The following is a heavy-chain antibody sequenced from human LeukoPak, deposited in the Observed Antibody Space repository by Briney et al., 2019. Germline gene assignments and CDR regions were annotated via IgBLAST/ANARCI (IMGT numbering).Heavy chain of an antibody. CDR2: TIPFIGAG. Sequence: ASVKISCKAFGATLNLGHAFIWARQAPGQGLQWMGRTIPFIGAGTYAQSFLGRVSFTADKTTTTLYMELTSLRPDDTAIYYCSPCGHAYDWFGPWGQGTLVTVSS. D-gene: IGHD5-12*01. J-gene: IGHJ5*02. CDR3: SPCGHAYDWFGP. V-gene: IGHV1-69*04. CDR1: GATLNLGHA.